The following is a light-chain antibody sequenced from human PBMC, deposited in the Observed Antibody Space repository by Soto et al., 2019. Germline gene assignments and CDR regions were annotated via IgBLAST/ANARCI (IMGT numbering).Light chain of an antibody. CDR1: QGISGW. CDR3: QQYDSFSVWT. V-gene: IGKV1-5*01. CDR2: DAS. J-gene: IGKJ1*01. Sequence: DIQMTQSPSTLSASVGDRVTITCRASQGISGWLAWYQQKAGKAPRLLIFDASSLMSGVPSRFSGSGYGTEFTLTTNRLQPDDSATYYCQQYDSFSVWTFGQGTKV.